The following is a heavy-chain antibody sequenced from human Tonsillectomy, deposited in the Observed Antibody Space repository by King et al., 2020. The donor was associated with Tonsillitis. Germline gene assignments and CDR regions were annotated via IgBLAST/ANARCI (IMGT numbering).Heavy chain of an antibody. CDR1: GFTFSGSA. V-gene: IGHV3-73*02. J-gene: IGHJ2*01. CDR2: IRSKANSYAT. Sequence: VQLVESGGGLVQPGGSLKLSCAASGFTFSGSAVHWVRQASGKGLEWVGRIRSKANSYATAYAASVKGRFTISRDDSKNTAYLQMSSLETDDTAVYYCTRRHPRGWYFDLWGRGTLVTVSS. CDR3: TRRHPRGWYFDL.